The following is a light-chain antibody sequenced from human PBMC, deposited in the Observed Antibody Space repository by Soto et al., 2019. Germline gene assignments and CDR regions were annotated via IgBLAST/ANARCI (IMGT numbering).Light chain of an antibody. Sequence: DIQMTQSPSSLPASVGDRVTISCRASQSISSYVNWYQQKPGKAPKLLIYDASSLESGVPSRFSGSGSGTEFTLTIISLQPDDFATYYCQQYDSYSWTFGPGTKVDIK. V-gene: IGKV1-5*01. CDR3: QQYDSYSWT. CDR2: DAS. J-gene: IGKJ1*01. CDR1: QSISSY.